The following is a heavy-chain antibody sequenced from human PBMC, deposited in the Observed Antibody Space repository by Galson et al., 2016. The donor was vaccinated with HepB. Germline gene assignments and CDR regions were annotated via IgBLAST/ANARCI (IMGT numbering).Heavy chain of an antibody. V-gene: IGHV3-53*01. J-gene: IGHJ5*02. D-gene: IGHD5-12*01. CDR1: GFTVNGNY. Sequence: SLRLSCAASGFTVNGNYMNWVRQAPGKGLEWVAVLYSGGSPYYADSVRGRFTISRDHSKNILYLQMNRVTIEDTAVYYCARGGLRSNWYPDVAQMDPWGQGTLVTVSS. CDR2: LYSGGSP. CDR3: ARGGLRSNWYPDVAQMDP.